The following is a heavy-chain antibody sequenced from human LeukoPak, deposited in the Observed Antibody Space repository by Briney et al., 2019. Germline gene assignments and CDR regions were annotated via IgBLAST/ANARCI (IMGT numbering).Heavy chain of an antibody. CDR3: ARENDDYGMDV. D-gene: IGHD1-1*01. Sequence: ASVTVSCKASGGTFSSYAISWVRQAPGQGLEWMGRIIPILGIANYAQKFQGRVTITADKSTSTAYMELSSLRSEDTAVYYCARENDDYGMDVWGQGTTVTVSS. J-gene: IGHJ6*02. CDR1: GGTFSSYA. V-gene: IGHV1-69*04. CDR2: IIPILGIA.